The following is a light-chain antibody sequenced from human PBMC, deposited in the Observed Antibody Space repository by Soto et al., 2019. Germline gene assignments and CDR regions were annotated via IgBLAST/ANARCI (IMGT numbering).Light chain of an antibody. CDR3: QQYDNLALT. J-gene: IGKJ4*01. V-gene: IGKV1-33*01. CDR1: QDINNY. CDR2: DAS. Sequence: EIQMTQSPSYMSTSVGDRITITCQASQDINNYLNWYQQKPGKAPKLLIYDASNLETGVPSRFSGSGSGTDFTFTISSVQPEDIATYYCQQYDNLALTFGGGTKVDIK.